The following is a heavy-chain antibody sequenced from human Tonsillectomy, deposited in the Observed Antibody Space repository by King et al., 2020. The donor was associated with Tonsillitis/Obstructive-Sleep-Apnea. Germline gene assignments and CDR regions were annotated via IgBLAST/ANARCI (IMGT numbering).Heavy chain of an antibody. Sequence: QLQESGPGLVKPSQTLSLTCTVSGGSISSGGYYWSWIRKHPGKGLEWIGYIYYSGSTYYNPSLKSRVTISVDTSKNQFSLKLSSVTAADTAVYYCARHIVVVGPSFDYWGQGTLVTVSS. V-gene: IGHV4-31*03. CDR3: ARHIVVVGPSFDY. J-gene: IGHJ4*02. D-gene: IGHD2-15*01. CDR2: IYYSGST. CDR1: GGSISSGGYY.